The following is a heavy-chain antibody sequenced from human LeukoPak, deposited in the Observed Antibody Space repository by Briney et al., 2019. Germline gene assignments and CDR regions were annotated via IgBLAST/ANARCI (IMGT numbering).Heavy chain of an antibody. V-gene: IGHV4-61*05. J-gene: IGHJ4*02. D-gene: IGHD1-26*01. Sequence: SETLFLTCTVSGGSISSSSYYWGWIRQPPGKGLEWIGYIYYSGSTNYNPSLKSRVTISVDTSKNQFSLKLSSVTAADTAVYYCARGSGSYPYYFDYWGQGTLVTVSS. CDR3: ARGSGSYPYYFDY. CDR2: IYYSGST. CDR1: GGSISSSSYY.